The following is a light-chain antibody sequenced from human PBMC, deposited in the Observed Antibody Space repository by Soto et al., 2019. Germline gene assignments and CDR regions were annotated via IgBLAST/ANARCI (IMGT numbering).Light chain of an antibody. V-gene: IGKV3-20*01. Sequence: EIVLTQSPATLSVSPVERATLSCRASQSISSSFLAWYQQKPGQAPRLLIYGASSRATGIPDGFSGTGSETDFTLTISRLEPEDFAVYYCQQYDNSPITFGQGTRLEIK. CDR1: QSISSSF. CDR2: GAS. CDR3: QQYDNSPIT. J-gene: IGKJ5*01.